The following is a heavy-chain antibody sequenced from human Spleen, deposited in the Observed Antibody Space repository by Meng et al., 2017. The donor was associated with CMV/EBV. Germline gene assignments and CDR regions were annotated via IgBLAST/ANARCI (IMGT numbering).Heavy chain of an antibody. CDR2: FYYSGST. J-gene: IGHJ6*02. CDR3: ARSNYDFWSAVYYYGMDV. D-gene: IGHD3-3*01. CDR1: GGSFSTYF. Sequence: SETLSLTCTVSGGSFSTYFWSWLRQPPGKGLEWIGVFYYSGSTNYNPSLKSRVTISGDTSKNQFSLKVTSVTAADTAVYYCARSNYDFWSAVYYYGMDVWGQGTTVTVSS. V-gene: IGHV4-59*01.